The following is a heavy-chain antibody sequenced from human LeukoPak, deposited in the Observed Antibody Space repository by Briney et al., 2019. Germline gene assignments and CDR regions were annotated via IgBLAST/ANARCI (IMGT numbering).Heavy chain of an antibody. D-gene: IGHD3-10*01. CDR3: ARLPLLWFGEYRGYYYYMDV. V-gene: IGHV1-18*01. J-gene: IGHJ6*03. CDR2: ISAYNGNT. CDR1: GYTFTSYG. Sequence: ASVNVSCKASGYTFTSYGISWVRQAPGQGLEWMGWISAYNGNTNYAQKLQGRVTMTTDTSTSTAYMELRSLRSDDTAVYYCARLPLLWFGEYRGYYYYMDVWGKGTTVTVSS.